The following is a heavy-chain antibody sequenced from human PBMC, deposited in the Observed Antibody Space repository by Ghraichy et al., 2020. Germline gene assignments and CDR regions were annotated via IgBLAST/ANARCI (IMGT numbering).Heavy chain of an antibody. CDR3: ARRTSYDSSGSSFDAFDI. Sequence: SETLSLTCTVSGGSISSYYWSWIRQPPGKGLEWIGYIYYSGSTNYNPSLKSRVTISVDTSKNQFSLKLSSVTAADTAVYYCARRTSYDSSGSSFDAFDIWGQGTMVTVSS. D-gene: IGHD3-22*01. V-gene: IGHV4-59*08. CDR1: GGSISSYY. J-gene: IGHJ3*02. CDR2: IYYSGST.